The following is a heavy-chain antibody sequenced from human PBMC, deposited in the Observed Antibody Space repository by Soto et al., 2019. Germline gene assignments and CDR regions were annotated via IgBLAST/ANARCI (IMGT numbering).Heavy chain of an antibody. CDR2: IYYSGST. CDR1: GGSISSYY. J-gene: IGHJ5*02. V-gene: IGHV4-59*01. Sequence: SETLSLTCTVSGGSISSYYWSWIRQPPGTGLEWIGYIYYSGSTNYNPSLKSRVTISVDTSKNQFSLKLSSVTAADTAVYYCAREGRPSYSSSWNWFDPWGQGALVTVSS. CDR3: AREGRPSYSSSWNWFDP. D-gene: IGHD6-13*01.